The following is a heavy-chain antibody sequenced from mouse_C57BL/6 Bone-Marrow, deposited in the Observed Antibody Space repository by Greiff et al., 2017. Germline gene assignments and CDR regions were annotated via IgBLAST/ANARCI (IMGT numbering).Heavy chain of an antibody. J-gene: IGHJ2*01. CDR2: IYPGSGNT. CDR3: ARWWGYDRFDY. Sequence: VQLQQSGAELARPGASVKLSCKASGYTFTSYGIRWVKQRTGQGLEWIGEIYPGSGNTYYNEKFKGKATLTAYKSSSTAYMELRSLTSEDSAVCFCARWWGYDRFDYWGQGTTLTVSS. D-gene: IGHD2-2*01. CDR1: GYTFTSYG. V-gene: IGHV1-81*01.